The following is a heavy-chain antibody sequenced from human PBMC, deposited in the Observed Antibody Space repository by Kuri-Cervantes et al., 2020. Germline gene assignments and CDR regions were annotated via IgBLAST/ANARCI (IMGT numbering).Heavy chain of an antibody. V-gene: IGHV3-30*03. Sequence: GESLKISCAASGFTFSSYGMHWVRQAPGKGLEWVAVISYDGSNKYYADSVKGRFTISRDNSKNTLYLQMNSLSAEDTAVYYCARVPAYSSSWYYFDYWGQGTLVTVSS. CDR3: ARVPAYSSSWYYFDY. CDR2: ISYDGSNK. J-gene: IGHJ4*02. CDR1: GFTFSSYG. D-gene: IGHD6-13*01.